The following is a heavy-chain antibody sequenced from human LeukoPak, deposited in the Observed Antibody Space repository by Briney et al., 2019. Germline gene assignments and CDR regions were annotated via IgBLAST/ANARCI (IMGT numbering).Heavy chain of an antibody. CDR3: AKDRCSGGSCYYFDY. J-gene: IGHJ4*02. CDR1: GITFSSYA. CDR2: ISGSGGST. Sequence: PGRSLRLSCAASGITFSSYAMSWVRQAPGKGLEWVSAISGSGGSTYYADSVKGRFTISRDNSKNTLYLQMNSLRAEDTAVYYCAKDRCSGGSCYYFDYWGQGTLVTVSS. D-gene: IGHD2-15*01. V-gene: IGHV3-23*01.